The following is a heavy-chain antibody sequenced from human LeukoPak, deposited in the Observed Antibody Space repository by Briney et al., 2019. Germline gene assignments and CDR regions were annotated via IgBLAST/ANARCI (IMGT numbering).Heavy chain of an antibody. Sequence: GGSLRLSCAASGFTFSDYYMNWIRQAPGKGLEWVAVISYDGSNKYYADSVKGRFTISRDNSKNTLYLQMNSLRAEDTAVYYCARDGSYSSSWTDNWFDPWGQGTLVTVSS. D-gene: IGHD6-13*01. J-gene: IGHJ5*02. CDR1: GFTFSDYY. CDR3: ARDGSYSSSWTDNWFDP. V-gene: IGHV3-30-3*01. CDR2: ISYDGSNK.